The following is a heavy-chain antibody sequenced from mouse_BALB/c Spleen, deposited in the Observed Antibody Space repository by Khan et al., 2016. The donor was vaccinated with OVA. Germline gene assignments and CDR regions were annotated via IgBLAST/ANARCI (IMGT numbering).Heavy chain of an antibody. D-gene: IGHD1-1*01. J-gene: IGHJ4*01. CDR2: ISYSGST. CDR1: GYSITSGYA. Sequence: EVKLQESGPGLVKPSQSLSLTCTVTGYSITSGYAWNWIRQFPGNKLEWMGYISYSGSTRYNPSLRSRISITRDTSKNQLFLQLNSVTTEDTATYYCARTNYYGYAMDYWGQGTSVTVSS. V-gene: IGHV3-2*02. CDR3: ARTNYYGYAMDY.